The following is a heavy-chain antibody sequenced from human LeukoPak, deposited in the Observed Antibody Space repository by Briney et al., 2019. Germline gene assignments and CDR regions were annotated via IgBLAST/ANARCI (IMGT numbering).Heavy chain of an antibody. Sequence: PGGSLRLSCAASGFTFDDYATHWVRQAPGKGLEWVSGISWNSGSIGYADSVKGRFTISRDNAKNSLYLQMNSLRAEDTALYYCAKATYSSGWYSLRSWGQGTLVTVSS. J-gene: IGHJ4*02. CDR2: ISWNSGSI. D-gene: IGHD6-19*01. CDR1: GFTFDDYA. V-gene: IGHV3-9*01. CDR3: AKATYSSGWYSLRS.